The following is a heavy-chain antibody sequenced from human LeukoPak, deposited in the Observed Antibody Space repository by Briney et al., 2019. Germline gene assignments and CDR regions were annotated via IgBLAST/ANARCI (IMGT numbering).Heavy chain of an antibody. CDR2: ISGSGGST. V-gene: IGHV3-23*01. J-gene: IGHJ4*02. Sequence: AGGSLRLSCAASGFTFSSYAMSWVRQAPGKGLEWVSAISGSGGSTYYADSVKGRFTISRDNSKNTLYLQMNSLRAEDMAVYHCARASPSGYDYWGQGTLVTVSS. CDR3: ARASPSGYDY. CDR1: GFTFSSYA. D-gene: IGHD3-22*01.